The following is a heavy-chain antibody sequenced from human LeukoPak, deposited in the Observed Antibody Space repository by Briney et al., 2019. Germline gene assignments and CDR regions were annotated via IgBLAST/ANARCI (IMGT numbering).Heavy chain of an antibody. CDR2: INHSGST. V-gene: IGHV4-34*01. J-gene: IGHJ4*02. CDR3: ARHPSPYCSGGSCYSFDY. D-gene: IGHD2-15*01. CDR1: GGSFSGYY. Sequence: PSETLSLTCTVYGGSFSGYYWSWIRQPPGKGLEWIGEINHSGSTNYNPSLKSRVTISVDTSKNQFSLKLSSVTAADTAVYYCARHPSPYCSGGSCYSFDYWGQGTLVTVSS.